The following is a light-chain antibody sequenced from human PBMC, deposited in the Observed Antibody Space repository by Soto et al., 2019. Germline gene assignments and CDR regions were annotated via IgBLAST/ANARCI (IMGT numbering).Light chain of an antibody. CDR3: QQRSNWST. Sequence: EIVLTQSPATLSLSPGERATLSCRASQSFSSYLAWYQQKPGQAPRLLIYDASNRATGIPARFSGSGSGTDFTLTISSLEPEDFAVYYCQQRSNWSTVGQGTRLEIK. V-gene: IGKV3-11*01. CDR2: DAS. J-gene: IGKJ5*01. CDR1: QSFSSY.